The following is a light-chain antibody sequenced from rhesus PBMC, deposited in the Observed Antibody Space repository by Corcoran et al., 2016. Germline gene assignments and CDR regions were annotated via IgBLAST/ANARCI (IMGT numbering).Light chain of an antibody. Sequence: DIQMTQSPSALSASVGDRVTISCRASQNSYSNIVWYQQNTGKAPKLLIYAASNVQTGIPSRFSGSGSGTDFTLTIRSLQPEDSAAYYCQHYYDNPLTFGGGTKVELK. CDR3: QHYYDNPLT. J-gene: IGKJ4*01. V-gene: IGKV1S12*01. CDR2: AAS. CDR1: QNSYSN.